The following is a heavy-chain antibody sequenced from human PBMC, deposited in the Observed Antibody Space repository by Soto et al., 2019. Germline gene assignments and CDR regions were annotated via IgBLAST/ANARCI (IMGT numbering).Heavy chain of an antibody. Sequence: SETLSLTCGVYGGSLSGYYWTWIRQPPGKGLEWIGEINPSGGTKYNPSLKSRVSISVDTSKNHFSLKLSSVTAADTAVYYCARGEAYSNYPGRWGEGNLVTVSS. J-gene: IGHJ4*02. V-gene: IGHV4-34*01. CDR1: GGSLSGYY. CDR2: INPSGGT. CDR3: ARGEAYSNYPGR. D-gene: IGHD4-4*01.